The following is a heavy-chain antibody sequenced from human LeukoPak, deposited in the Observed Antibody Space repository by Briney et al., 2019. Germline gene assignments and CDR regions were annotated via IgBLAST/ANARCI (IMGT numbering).Heavy chain of an antibody. V-gene: IGHV3-74*01. CDR2: INSDGGST. J-gene: IGHJ4*02. CDR1: GFTFSSYW. Sequence: GGALRLSCAASGFTFSSYWTHWVRHAPGTGLGWVSRINSDGGSTNYAASVKGRYTISRDNAKNTLYLQMNSLRAEDTAVYYCARDYYTSGSPNDYWGQGTLVTVSS. CDR3: ARDYYTSGSPNDY. D-gene: IGHD3-10*01.